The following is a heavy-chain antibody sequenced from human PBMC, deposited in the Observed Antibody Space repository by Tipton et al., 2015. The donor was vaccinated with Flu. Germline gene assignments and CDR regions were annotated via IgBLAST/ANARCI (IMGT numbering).Heavy chain of an antibody. CDR1: GFTVSSNY. CDR3: ARGASDFWSGYYHGYYYYGMDV. D-gene: IGHD3-3*01. J-gene: IGHJ6*02. V-gene: IGHV3-53*01. Sequence: QLVQSGGGLIQPGGSLRLSCAASGFTVSSNYMSWVRQAPGKGLEWVSVIYSGGSTYYADSVKGRFTISRDNSKNTLYLQMNSLRAEDTAVYYCARGASDFWSGYYHGYYYYGMDVWGQGTTVTVSS. CDR2: IYSGGST.